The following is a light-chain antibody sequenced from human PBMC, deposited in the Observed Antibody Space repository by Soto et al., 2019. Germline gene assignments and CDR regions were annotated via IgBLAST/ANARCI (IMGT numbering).Light chain of an antibody. Sequence: IVLTQSPGTLYLSPGERATLACRASQSVSSSYLASYQQKPGQAPRPLIYGASSRATGIPDRFSGSGSGTDFTLTISRLEPEDFAVYYCLQYGSSPYTFGQGTKLEIK. J-gene: IGKJ2*01. CDR2: GAS. CDR1: QSVSSSY. V-gene: IGKV3-20*01. CDR3: LQYGSSPYT.